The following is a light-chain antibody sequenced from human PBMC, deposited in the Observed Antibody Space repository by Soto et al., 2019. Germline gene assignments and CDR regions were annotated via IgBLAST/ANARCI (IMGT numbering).Light chain of an antibody. V-gene: IGKV1-9*01. CDR2: AAS. J-gene: IGKJ2*01. CDR3: QQLNSFLYT. CDR1: QGISSY. Sequence: IQLTQSPSSLSAFVGDRVTITCRASQGISSYLAWYQQKPGKAPKLLISAASTLQSGVPSRFSGSGFGTDFTLTINSLQPEDFATYSCQQLNSFLYTFGQGTKLEIK.